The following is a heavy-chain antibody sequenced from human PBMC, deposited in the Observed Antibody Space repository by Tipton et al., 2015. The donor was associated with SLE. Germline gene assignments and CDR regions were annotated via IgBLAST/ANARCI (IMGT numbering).Heavy chain of an antibody. CDR3: VRQNFHGSGSYYKHIWFDP. Sequence: WGWIRQPPGKGLEWIGSIYYSGSTYYNPSLKSRVTISVDTSKNQFSLKLSSVTAADTAVYYCVRQNFHGSGSYYKHIWFDPWGQGTLVTVSS. J-gene: IGHJ5*02. D-gene: IGHD3-10*01. CDR2: IYYSGST. V-gene: IGHV4-39*01.